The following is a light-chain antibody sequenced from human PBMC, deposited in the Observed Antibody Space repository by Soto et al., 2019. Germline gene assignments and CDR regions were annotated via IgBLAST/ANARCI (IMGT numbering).Light chain of an antibody. CDR2: WAS. V-gene: IGKV4-1*01. J-gene: IGKJ4*01. CDR3: QQYYSTPPT. CDR1: QSVLYSSNNKNY. Sequence: DTVMTQSPDSLAVSLGERATINCKSSQSVLYSSNNKNYLAWYQQKPGQPPKLLIYWASTRESVVPDRFSGSGSGTDFTLTISSLQAEDVAVYYCQQYYSTPPTFGGGTKVEIK.